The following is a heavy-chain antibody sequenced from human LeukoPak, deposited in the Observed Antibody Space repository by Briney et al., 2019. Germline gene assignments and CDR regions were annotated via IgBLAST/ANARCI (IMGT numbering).Heavy chain of an antibody. J-gene: IGHJ4*02. CDR2: INHSGST. V-gene: IGHV4-34*01. CDR3: ATTQYSSSWYGRNY. Sequence: SSETLSLTCAVYGGSFSDHYWTWIRQPPGKGLEWIGEINHSGSTNYNPSLKSRVTISVDTSKNQFSLKLSSVTAADTAVYYCATTQYSSSWYGRNYWGQGTLVTVSS. CDR1: GGSFSDHY. D-gene: IGHD6-13*01.